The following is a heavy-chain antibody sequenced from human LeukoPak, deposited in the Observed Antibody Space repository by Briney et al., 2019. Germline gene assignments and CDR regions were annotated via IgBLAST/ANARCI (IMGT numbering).Heavy chain of an antibody. CDR1: GFIFNEAW. D-gene: IGHD3-16*02. CDR2: IKSKTDGGTT. CDR3: TTFMEGITFGGVIVEDY. Sequence: GGSLRLSCAASGFIFNEAWMNWVRQAPGKGLEWVGRIKSKTDGGTTDYAAPVKGRFTISRDDSKNTLYLQMNSLKTEDTAVYYCTTFMEGITFGGVIVEDYWGQGTLVTVSS. J-gene: IGHJ4*02. V-gene: IGHV3-15*07.